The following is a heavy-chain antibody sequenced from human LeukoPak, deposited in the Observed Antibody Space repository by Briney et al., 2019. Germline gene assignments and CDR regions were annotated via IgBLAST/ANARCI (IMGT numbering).Heavy chain of an antibody. CDR1: GGSISSSSYY. V-gene: IGHV4-39*07. D-gene: IGHD3-10*01. Sequence: SETLSLTCTVSGGSISSSSYYWGWIRQPPGKGLEWIGSIYYSGSTYYNPSLKSRVTISVDTSKNQFSLKLSSVTAADTAVYYCASAYYYGSGSYDFDYWGQGTLVTVSS. J-gene: IGHJ4*02. CDR3: ASAYYYGSGSYDFDY. CDR2: IYYSGST.